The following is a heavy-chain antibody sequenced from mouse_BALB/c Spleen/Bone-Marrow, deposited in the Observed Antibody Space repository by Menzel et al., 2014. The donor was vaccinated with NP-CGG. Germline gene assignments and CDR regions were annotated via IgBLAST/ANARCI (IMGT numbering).Heavy chain of an antibody. CDR3: VRATAYYFDY. Sequence: EVQGVESGGGLVQPVGALKLSCVASGFTFNTYAMNWVRQAPGKGLEWVARIKTKSNDYGTFYADSVKDRFTISRDDSQNMLYLQMTNLKTEDTAMYYCVRATAYYFDYWGQGTTLTVSS. D-gene: IGHD1-2*01. J-gene: IGHJ2*01. V-gene: IGHV10-1*02. CDR2: IKTKSNDYGT. CDR1: GFTFNTYA.